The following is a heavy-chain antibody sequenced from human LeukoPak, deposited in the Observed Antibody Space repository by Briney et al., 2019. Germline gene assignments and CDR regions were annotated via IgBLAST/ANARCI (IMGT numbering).Heavy chain of an antibody. CDR2: ISYDGSNK. CDR3: AKEANIVVVPAARYYYGMDV. CDR1: GFTFSSYG. Sequence: PGRSLRLSCAASGFTFSSYGMHGVRQAPGKGLERVAVISYDGSNKYYADSVKGRFTISRDNSKNTLYLQMNSLRAEDTAVYYCAKEANIVVVPAARYYYGMDVWGKGTTVTVSS. J-gene: IGHJ6*04. D-gene: IGHD2-2*01. V-gene: IGHV3-30*18.